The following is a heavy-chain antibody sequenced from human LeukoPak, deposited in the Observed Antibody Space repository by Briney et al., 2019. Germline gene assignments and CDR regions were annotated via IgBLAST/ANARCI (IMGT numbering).Heavy chain of an antibody. CDR2: IKRSGGGT. CDR3: ASDFWSGYDYYFDY. Sequence: GGSLRLSCAASGFAFNNYAMSWVRQAPGKGLEWVSTIKRSGGGTYYADSVRGRFTISRDSSEDTLYLQMNSLRAEDTAVYYCASDFWSGYDYYFDYWGQGTLVTVSS. J-gene: IGHJ4*02. V-gene: IGHV3-23*01. D-gene: IGHD3-3*01. CDR1: GFAFNNYA.